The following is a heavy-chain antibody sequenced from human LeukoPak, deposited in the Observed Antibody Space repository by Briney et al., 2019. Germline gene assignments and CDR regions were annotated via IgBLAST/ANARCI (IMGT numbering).Heavy chain of an antibody. D-gene: IGHD6-19*01. CDR2: ISGSGSIR. J-gene: IGHJ3*02. CDR1: GFSFSASE. V-gene: IGHV3-48*03. CDR3: AREAVGDAFDI. Sequence: GGSLRLSCAASGFSFSASEMNWVRQAPGKGLEWVSFISGSGSIRYYADSVKGRFTISRDNAKNSLFLQMNSLRAEDTAVYYCAREAVGDAFDIWGQGTMVTVSS.